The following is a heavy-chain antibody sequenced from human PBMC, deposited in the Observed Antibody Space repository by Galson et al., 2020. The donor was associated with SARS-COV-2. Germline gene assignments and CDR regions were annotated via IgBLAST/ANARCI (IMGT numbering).Heavy chain of an antibody. CDR3: ARDTSRGYYDSSGYYDF. Sequence: GGSLRLSCAASGFTFRSYWMSWVRQAPGKGPEWVANIDQDGIKKYYVDSVRGRFTISRDNAKNSLYLHMNSLRAEDTAVYYCARDTSRGYYDSSGYYDFWGQGTLVTVSS. J-gene: IGHJ4*02. D-gene: IGHD3-22*01. CDR2: IDQDGIKK. V-gene: IGHV3-7*01. CDR1: GFTFRSYW.